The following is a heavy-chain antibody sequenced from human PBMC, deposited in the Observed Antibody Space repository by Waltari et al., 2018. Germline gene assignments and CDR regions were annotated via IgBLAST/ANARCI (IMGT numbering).Heavy chain of an antibody. CDR2: IRGRGGST. Sequence: VQLLESGGGLVQAGGSLRLSCAASGFTFSSYAMRWVRQAPGKGLEVVSAIRGRGGSTYYADSVKGRFTISRDNSKNTLYLQMNSLRAEDTAVYYCAKAAIGGYCFDYWGQGTLVTVSS. V-gene: IGHV3-23*01. D-gene: IGHD2-15*01. J-gene: IGHJ4*02. CDR3: AKAAIGGYCFDY. CDR1: GFTFSSYA.